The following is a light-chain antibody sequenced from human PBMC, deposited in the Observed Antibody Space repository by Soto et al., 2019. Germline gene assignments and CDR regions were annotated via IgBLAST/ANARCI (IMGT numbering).Light chain of an antibody. J-gene: IGLJ2*01. Sequence: SYELTQPSSVSVSPGQTARINCSGDVLAKKYARWFQQKPGQAPVLVIYKDSERPSGIPERFSGSSSGTTVTLTISGAQVEDEADYYCYSAADNKGVFGGGTKLTVL. CDR2: KDS. V-gene: IGLV3-27*01. CDR3: YSAADNKGV. CDR1: VLAKKY.